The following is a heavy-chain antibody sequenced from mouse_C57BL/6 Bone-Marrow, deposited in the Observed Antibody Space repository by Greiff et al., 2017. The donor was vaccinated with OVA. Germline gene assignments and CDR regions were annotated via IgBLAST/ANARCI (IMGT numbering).Heavy chain of an antibody. CDR1: GYTFTSYW. Sequence: VQLQQPGTELVKPGASVKLSCKASGYTFTSYWMHWVKQRPGQGLEWIGNINPSNGGTNYNEKFKSKATLTVDKSSSTAYMQLSSLTSEDSAVYFCARDYYGSSYWYFDVWGTGTTVTVSS. CDR3: ARDYYGSSYWYFDV. D-gene: IGHD1-1*01. CDR2: INPSNGGT. V-gene: IGHV1-53*01. J-gene: IGHJ1*03.